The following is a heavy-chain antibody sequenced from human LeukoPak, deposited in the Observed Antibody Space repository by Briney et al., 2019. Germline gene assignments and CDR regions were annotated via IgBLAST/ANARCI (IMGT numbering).Heavy chain of an antibody. J-gene: IGHJ4*02. Sequence: GSLRLSCVASEFTFRSYWMSWVRQAPGRGLEWVANIKQDGREIYYVDSVKGRFTISRDNAKKSLYLQMNSLRAEDTAVYYCARSYSRFDYWGQGTLVTVSS. CDR2: IKQDGREI. D-gene: IGHD6-13*01. CDR3: ARSYSRFDY. CDR1: EFTFRSYW. V-gene: IGHV3-7*01.